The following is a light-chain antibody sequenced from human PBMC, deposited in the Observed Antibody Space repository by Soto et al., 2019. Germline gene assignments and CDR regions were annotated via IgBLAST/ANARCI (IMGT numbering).Light chain of an antibody. CDR3: QQYDAWPLT. J-gene: IGKJ4*01. V-gene: IGKV3-15*01. CDR1: QNIRRN. Sequence: EIVMTQSPDTLSVSPGERGTLSCRASQNIRRNLAWYQQKPGQAPRLLIYRASTRAPGIPARFTGGGSGTEFTLTISSLQSEDFAVYYCQQYDAWPLTFGGGTKVDIK. CDR2: RAS.